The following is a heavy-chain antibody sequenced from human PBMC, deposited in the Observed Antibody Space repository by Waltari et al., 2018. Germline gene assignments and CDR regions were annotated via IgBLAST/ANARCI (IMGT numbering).Heavy chain of an antibody. CDR3: ASLQGDILTGYPLWAFDI. D-gene: IGHD3-9*01. CDR2: IDYSGST. V-gene: IGHV4-39*01. CDR1: GGSISSHSYS. J-gene: IGHJ3*02. Sequence: QLQLQESGPGLVKPSETLSLTCTVSGGSISSHSYSWVWIRQPPAQVLEWIGSIDYSGSTYYNPSLKSRVTISVDTSKNQFSLKLSSVNAADTAVYYCASLQGDILTGYPLWAFDIWGQGTMVTVSS.